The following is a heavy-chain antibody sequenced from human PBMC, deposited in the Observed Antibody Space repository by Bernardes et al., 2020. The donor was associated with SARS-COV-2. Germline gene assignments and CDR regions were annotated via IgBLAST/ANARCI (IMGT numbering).Heavy chain of an antibody. CDR2: ISSDGSTI. D-gene: IGHD6-13*01. CDR3: ARTGWAAAAGFLIPLYYHYMDV. V-gene: IGHV3-48*03. Sequence: GGSLRLSCAASGFTFSSYEMNWVRQAPGKGLEWVSYISSDGSTIYYADSVKGRFNIARDNAKNLLYMQMNSLRAEDTADYYCARTGWAAAAGFLIPLYYHYMDVWGKGTTVTVSS. J-gene: IGHJ6*03. CDR1: GFTFSSYE.